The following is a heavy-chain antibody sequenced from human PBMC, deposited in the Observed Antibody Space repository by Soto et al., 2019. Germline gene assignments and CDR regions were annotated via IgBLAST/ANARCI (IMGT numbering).Heavy chain of an antibody. D-gene: IGHD3-22*01. CDR1: GFSLSGSGVA. J-gene: IGHJ3*02. CDR2: IDGDDDK. CDR3: ARIRTMIRGESFDI. V-gene: IGHV2-70*20. Sequence: SGPTLVNPTQTLTLTCTFSGFSLSGSGVAVTWVRQPPGKALEWLALIDGDDDKYYSPSLKTRVTISKDTSKNQVVLTMPNVDPVDTATYFCARIRTMIRGESFDIWGQGTTVTVSS.